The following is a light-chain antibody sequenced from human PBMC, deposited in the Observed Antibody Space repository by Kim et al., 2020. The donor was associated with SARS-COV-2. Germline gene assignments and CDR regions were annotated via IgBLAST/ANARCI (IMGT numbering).Light chain of an antibody. CDR2: DAS. CDR3: QQYGTSPRT. V-gene: IGKV3-20*01. CDR1: QSIYRNY. Sequence: EIVLTQSPGTLSLSPGDTATLSCRASQSIYRNYLAWYQQKPGQSPRLLIYDASKRATGIPDRFSGSGSGTDFTLTISRLEPEDFAVYYCQQYGTSPRTFGQGTKVDIK. J-gene: IGKJ1*01.